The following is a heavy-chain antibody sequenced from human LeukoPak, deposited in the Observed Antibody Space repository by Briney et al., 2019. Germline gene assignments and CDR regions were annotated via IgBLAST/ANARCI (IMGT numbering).Heavy chain of an antibody. CDR3: AREAVVAGTRGDAFDI. J-gene: IGHJ3*02. D-gene: IGHD6-19*01. CDR2: IYSAGGT. CDR1: GFTVSSSY. Sequence: PGGSLRLSCAASGFTVSSSYMSWVRQAPGKGLEWVSVIYSAGGTYYADSVKGRFTISRDNSKNTLYLQMNSLRAEDTAVYYCAREAVVAGTRGDAFDIWGQGTMVTVSS. V-gene: IGHV3-53*05.